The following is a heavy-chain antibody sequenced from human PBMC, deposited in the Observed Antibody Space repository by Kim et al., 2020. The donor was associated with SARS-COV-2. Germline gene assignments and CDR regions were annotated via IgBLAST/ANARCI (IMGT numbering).Heavy chain of an antibody. D-gene: IGHD5-12*01. Sequence: SETLSLTCAVYGGSFSGYYWSWIRQPPGKGREWIGEINHSGSTNYNPSPKSRVTISVDTSKNQFSLKLSSVTAADTAVYYCARGKDIVDRGYGMDVWGQGTTVTVSS. J-gene: IGHJ6*02. CDR2: INHSGST. CDR1: GGSFSGYY. V-gene: IGHV4-34*01. CDR3: ARGKDIVDRGYGMDV.